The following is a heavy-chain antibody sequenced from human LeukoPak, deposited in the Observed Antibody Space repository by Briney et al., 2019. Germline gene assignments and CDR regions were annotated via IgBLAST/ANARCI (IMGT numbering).Heavy chain of an antibody. CDR3: ARAFWSGSYRSQPFDY. D-gene: IGHD3-3*01. V-gene: IGHV1-18*01. J-gene: IGHJ4*02. CDR1: GYTFTSYG. Sequence: ASVKVSCKASGYTFTSYGISWVRQAPGQGLEWMGWISAYNGNTNYAQKLQGRVTMTTDTSTSTVYMELRSLRSDDTAMYYCARAFWSGSYRSQPFDYWGQGTLVTVSS. CDR2: ISAYNGNT.